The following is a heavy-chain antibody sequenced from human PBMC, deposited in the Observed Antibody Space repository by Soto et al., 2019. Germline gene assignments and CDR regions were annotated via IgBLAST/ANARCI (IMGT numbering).Heavy chain of an antibody. V-gene: IGHV3-23*01. CDR2: ISGNGGST. CDR1: GFTFSSYA. Sequence: PGGSLRLSCAASGFTFSSYAMSWVRQAPGKGLEWVSAISGNGGSTYYAESVKGRFTISRDNSKNTLYLQMNSLRAEDTSVYYCAKDPAVAQRYYYYGMDVWGQGTTVTVSS. J-gene: IGHJ6*02. CDR3: AKDPAVAQRYYYYGMDV. D-gene: IGHD6-13*01.